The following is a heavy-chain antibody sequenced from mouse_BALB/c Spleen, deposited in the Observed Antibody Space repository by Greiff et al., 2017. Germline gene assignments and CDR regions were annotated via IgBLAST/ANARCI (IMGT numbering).Heavy chain of an antibody. Sequence: EVQVVESGGGLVQPGGSLKLSCAASGFTFSSYTMSWVRQTPEKRLEWVAYISNGGGSTYYPDTVTVRFTISRDNAKTTLYLQMSSLKSEDTAMYYCARRGPAYAMDYWGQGTSVTVSS. V-gene: IGHV5-12-2*01. CDR1: GFTFSSYT. CDR3: ARRGPAYAMDY. CDR2: ISNGGGST. J-gene: IGHJ4*01.